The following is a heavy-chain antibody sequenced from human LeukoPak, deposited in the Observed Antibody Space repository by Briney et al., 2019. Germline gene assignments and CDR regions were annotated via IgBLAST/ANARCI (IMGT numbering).Heavy chain of an antibody. J-gene: IGHJ4*02. D-gene: IGHD1-26*01. CDR3: ASGLVGATTGSY. CDR1: GGTFSNYA. V-gene: IGHV1-69*13. CDR2: IIPIFGTA. Sequence: SVKVSCKASGGTFSNYAINWVRQAPGQGLEWMGGIIPIFGTANYAQKFQGRVTITADESTSTAYMELSSLRSEDTAVYYCASGLVGATTGSYWGQGTLVTVSS.